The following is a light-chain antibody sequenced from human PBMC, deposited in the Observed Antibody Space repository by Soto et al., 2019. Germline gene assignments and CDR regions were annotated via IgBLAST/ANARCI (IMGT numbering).Light chain of an antibody. CDR2: AAS. V-gene: IGKV1-39*01. CDR1: QSISSY. J-gene: IGKJ1*01. CDR3: QQYNSYWT. Sequence: DIQMTQSPSSLSASVGDRVTITCRASQSISSYLNWYQQKPGKAPKLLIYAASSLQSGVPSRFSGSGSGTEFTLTISSLQPDDFATYYCQQYNSYWTFGRGTKVDIK.